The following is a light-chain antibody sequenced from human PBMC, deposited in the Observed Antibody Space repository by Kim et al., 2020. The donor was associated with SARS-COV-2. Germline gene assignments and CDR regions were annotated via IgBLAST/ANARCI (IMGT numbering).Light chain of an antibody. CDR2: GAS. Sequence: DIQMTQSPSTVSASVGDRVTITCRASQRIVSHVNWYQQIRGKAPKLLIFGASSLQSGVPSRFSGSGSGTDFLLTINSLQPEDYGTYYCQQSYDYPRTFGQGTRVEI. J-gene: IGKJ1*01. V-gene: IGKV1-39*01. CDR1: QRIVSH. CDR3: QQSYDYPRT.